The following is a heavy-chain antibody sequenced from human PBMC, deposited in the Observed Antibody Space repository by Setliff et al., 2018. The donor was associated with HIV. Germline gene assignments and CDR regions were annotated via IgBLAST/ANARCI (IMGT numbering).Heavy chain of an antibody. CDR3: ARGPVMSRRGTSNYYYNLYYIDV. CDR2: INPDNGAT. Sequence: ASVKVSCKTSEYIFTDYYIHWVRQAPGQGLEWMGRINPDNGATNTAQKFQGRVTMTRDTSIRIAYMELSGLRSDDTAVYYCARGPVMSRRGTSNYYYNLYYIDVWGKGTTVTVSS. J-gene: IGHJ6*03. D-gene: IGHD1-26*01. CDR1: EYIFTDYY. V-gene: IGHV1-2*06.